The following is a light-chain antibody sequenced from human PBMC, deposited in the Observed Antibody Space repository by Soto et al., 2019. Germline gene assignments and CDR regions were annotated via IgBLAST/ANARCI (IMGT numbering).Light chain of an antibody. CDR3: QQSFSSIT. CDR2: SAS. J-gene: IGKJ5*01. CDR1: QSVSTY. V-gene: IGKV1-39*01. Sequence: DIQMTQSPSSLSASVGDRVTITCRASQSVSTYLHWYQQKPGKAPKLVIYSASSVQSGVPSRFTGSGSASYFTLTITNLQPEDFAIYYCQQSFSSITFGKGTRLEIK.